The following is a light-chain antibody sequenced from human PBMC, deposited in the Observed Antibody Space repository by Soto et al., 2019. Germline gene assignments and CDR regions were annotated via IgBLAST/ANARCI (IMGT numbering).Light chain of an antibody. V-gene: IGKV2-30*01. CDR1: QGLVYSDGNTY. J-gene: IGKJ4*01. Sequence: DVVLTQSPLSLPVTLGQPASISCRSSQGLVYSDGNTYLNWFQQRPGQSPRRLLYKVSNRDSGVPGSSCGRGSCSDFPLRIRAVEAEDVAVHYCMPESHCPYYFGGGTKVEI. CDR2: KVS. CDR3: MPESHCPYY.